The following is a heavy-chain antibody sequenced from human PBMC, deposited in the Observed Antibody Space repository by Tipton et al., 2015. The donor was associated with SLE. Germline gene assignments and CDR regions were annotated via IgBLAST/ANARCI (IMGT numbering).Heavy chain of an antibody. D-gene: IGHD1-14*01. CDR1: GFTFSSYE. CDR3: ARAKDFGIKGKLFQH. J-gene: IGHJ1*01. Sequence: GSLRLSCAASGFTFSSYEMNWVRQAPGKGLEWVSYISSSGSTIYYADSVKGRFTISRDNAKNSLYLQMNSLRAEDTAVYYCARAKDFGIKGKLFQHWGQGTLVTVSS. CDR2: ISSSGSTI. V-gene: IGHV3-48*03.